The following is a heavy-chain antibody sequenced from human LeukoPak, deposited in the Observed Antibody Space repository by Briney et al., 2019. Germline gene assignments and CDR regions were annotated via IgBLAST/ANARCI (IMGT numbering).Heavy chain of an antibody. CDR1: GGSISSTDHY. CDR3: ARYAVEYRGTYFDY. CDR2: IYYGGGT. Sequence: SETLSLTCTVSGGSISSTDHYWCWIRQPPGKGLLWIGSIYYGGGTYYNPSLKSRVTISVDTSKNQFSLKLSSVSASDTAVYYCARYAVEYRGTYFDYWGQGTLVTVSS. V-gene: IGHV4-39*01. J-gene: IGHJ4*02. D-gene: IGHD1-26*01.